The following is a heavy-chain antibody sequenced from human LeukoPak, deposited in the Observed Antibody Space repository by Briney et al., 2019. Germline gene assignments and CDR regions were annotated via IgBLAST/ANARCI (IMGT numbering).Heavy chain of an antibody. CDR3: ARHQTYYYGSGLFDI. V-gene: IGHV4-59*08. CDR2: IYYSGST. Sequence: SETLSLTCTVSGGSISSYYWSWIRQPPGKGLEWIGYIYYSGSTNYNPSLKSRVTISVDTSKNQFSLKLSSVTAADTAVYYCARHQTYYYGSGLFDIWGQGTMVTVSS. CDR1: GGSISSYY. D-gene: IGHD3-10*01. J-gene: IGHJ3*02.